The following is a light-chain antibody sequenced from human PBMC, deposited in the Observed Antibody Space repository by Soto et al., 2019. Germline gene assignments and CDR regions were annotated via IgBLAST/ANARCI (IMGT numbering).Light chain of an antibody. CDR2: AAS. Sequence: DIQMTQSPSSLSASVGDTITITCRASQSVSQYLSWYQQRPGKAPTLLIYAASNLHSGVPSRFSGSGAGTGFTLTITSLQPEDFATYYCLQSYTAPGTFGQGTKLEV. CDR3: LQSYTAPGT. J-gene: IGKJ1*01. CDR1: QSVSQY. V-gene: IGKV1-39*01.